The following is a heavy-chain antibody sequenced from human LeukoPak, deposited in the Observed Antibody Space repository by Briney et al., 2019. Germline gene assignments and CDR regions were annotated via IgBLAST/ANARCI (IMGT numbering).Heavy chain of an antibody. D-gene: IGHD3-22*01. CDR2: ISSSSSTI. CDR3: ARAWITMIPRAFDI. Sequence: GGSLRLSCAASGFTFSSHSMNWVRQAPGKGLEWVSYISSSSSTIYYADSVKGRFTISRDNAKNSLYLQMNSLRAEDTAVYYCARAWITMIPRAFDIWGQGTMVTVSS. J-gene: IGHJ3*02. CDR1: GFTFSSHS. V-gene: IGHV3-48*04.